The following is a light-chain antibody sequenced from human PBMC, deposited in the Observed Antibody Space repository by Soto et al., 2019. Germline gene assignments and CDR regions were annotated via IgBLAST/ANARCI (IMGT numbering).Light chain of an antibody. Sequence: EIVLTQSPATLSLSPGDRATLSCGASQSVTNNYLAWYQQKPGQAPRLLIYGASSRATGIPDRFSGSGSGTDFTLTISRLEPEDFAVYYCQQYGSSPVTFGQGTKVDIK. CDR2: GAS. J-gene: IGKJ1*01. CDR1: QSVTNNY. V-gene: IGKV3-20*01. CDR3: QQYGSSPVT.